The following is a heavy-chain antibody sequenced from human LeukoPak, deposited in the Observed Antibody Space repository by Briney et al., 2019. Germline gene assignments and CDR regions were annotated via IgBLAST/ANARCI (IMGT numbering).Heavy chain of an antibody. D-gene: IGHD1-26*01. CDR1: GGSISSGGYY. V-gene: IGHV4-31*03. J-gene: IGHJ4*02. CDR2: IYYSGST. Sequence: SETLSLTCTVSGGSISSGGYYWSWIRQHPGKGLEWIGYIYYSGSTYYNPSLKSRVTISVDTSKNQFSLKLSSVTAADTAVYYCARAMGAWYYFDYWGQGALVTVSS. CDR3: ARAMGAWYYFDY.